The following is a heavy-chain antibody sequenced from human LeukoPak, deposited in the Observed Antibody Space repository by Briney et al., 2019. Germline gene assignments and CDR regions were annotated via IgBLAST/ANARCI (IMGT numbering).Heavy chain of an antibody. CDR1: GFTFSGYY. J-gene: IGHJ6*02. Sequence: GGSLRLSCAASGFTFSGYYMSWIRQAPGKGLEWVSYISSGGSTIDYADSVKGRFTISRDNAKNSLYLQMNSLRAEDTAVYYCARDRASRYGMDVWGQGTTVTVSS. CDR3: ARDRASRYGMDV. CDR2: ISSGGSTI. V-gene: IGHV3-11*01. D-gene: IGHD3-10*01.